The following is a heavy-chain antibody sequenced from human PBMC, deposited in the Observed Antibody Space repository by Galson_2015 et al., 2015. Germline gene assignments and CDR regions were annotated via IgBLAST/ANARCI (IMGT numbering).Heavy chain of an antibody. D-gene: IGHD2-2*03. Sequence: SVKVSCKASGYTFTSYAMHWVRQAPGQRLEWMGWINAGNGNTKYSQKFQGRATITRDTSASTAYMELSSLRSEDTAVYYCARVGIVVVPAAIPEGNFDYWGQGTLVTVSS. V-gene: IGHV1-3*01. CDR2: INAGNGNT. CDR1: GYTFTSYA. J-gene: IGHJ4*02. CDR3: ARVGIVVVPAAIPEGNFDY.